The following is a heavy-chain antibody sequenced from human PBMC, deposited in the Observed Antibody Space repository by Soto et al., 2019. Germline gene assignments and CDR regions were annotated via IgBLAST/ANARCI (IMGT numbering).Heavy chain of an antibody. CDR1: GGSINFYY. V-gene: IGHV4-59*01. Sequence: QVQLQESGPGLVKPSETLSLTCTVSGGSINFYYWNWIRQPPGKGLEWIGHSYYSGTTNYNPSLERRVMISIDTSNTQFSLHLQSVTPADTAVYYCARGCGKYFDFWGRGTLVTVSS. J-gene: IGHJ2*01. CDR2: SYYSGTT. D-gene: IGHD2-21*01. CDR3: ARGCGKYFDF.